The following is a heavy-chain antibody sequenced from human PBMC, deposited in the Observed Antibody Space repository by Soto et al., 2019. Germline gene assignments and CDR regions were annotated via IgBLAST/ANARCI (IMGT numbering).Heavy chain of an antibody. J-gene: IGHJ4*02. Sequence: EVQLVESGGGLVQPGGSLRLSCAASGFTFSSYWMHWVRQVPGKGLVWVSRINGDGSTTSYADSVRGRFTISRDNAKNTLDLRMNSLRAEDTAVYYCARPRYDGSGTPFDYWGQGTLVTVSS. D-gene: IGHD3-22*01. CDR2: INGDGSTT. CDR3: ARPRYDGSGTPFDY. V-gene: IGHV3-74*01. CDR1: GFTFSSYW.